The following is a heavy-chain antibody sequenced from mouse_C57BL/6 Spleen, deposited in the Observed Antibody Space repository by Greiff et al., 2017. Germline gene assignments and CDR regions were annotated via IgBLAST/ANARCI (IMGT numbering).Heavy chain of an antibody. Sequence: EVMLVESGGGLVQPGGSMKLSCVASGFTFSNYWMNWVRQSPEKGLEWVAQIRLKSDNYATHYAESVKGRFTISRDDSKSSVYLQMNNVRAEDTGIYYCTGEGDGYYDYAMDYWGQGTSVTVSS. CDR2: IRLKSDNYAT. CDR3: TGEGDGYYDYAMDY. CDR1: GFTFSNYW. V-gene: IGHV6-3*01. D-gene: IGHD2-3*01. J-gene: IGHJ4*01.